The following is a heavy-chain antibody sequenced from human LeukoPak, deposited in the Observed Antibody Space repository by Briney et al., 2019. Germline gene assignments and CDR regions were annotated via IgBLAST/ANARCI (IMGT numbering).Heavy chain of an antibody. Sequence: ASVKVSCKASGGTFSSYAISWVRQAPGQGLEWMGGIIPIFGTANYAQKFQGRVTITADESTSTAYMELSSLRSEDTAVYYCASASKTTVTPDYWGQGTLVTVSS. CDR1: GGTFSSYA. J-gene: IGHJ4*02. CDR3: ASASKTTVTPDY. V-gene: IGHV1-69*13. D-gene: IGHD4-17*01. CDR2: IIPIFGTA.